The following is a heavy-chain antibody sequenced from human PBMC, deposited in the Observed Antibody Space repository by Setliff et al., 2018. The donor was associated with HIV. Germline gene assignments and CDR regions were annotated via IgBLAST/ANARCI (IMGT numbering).Heavy chain of an antibody. CDR2: VYHRGTT. CDR1: GDSISNNGYY. CDR3: PLQHGRPMRWFDP. V-gene: IGHV4-39*01. Sequence: PSETLSLTCTVSGDSISNNGYYWAWIRQPPGKGLEWIGCVYHRGTTYYNPSLKSRLAMSVDTSKNKFFLKLNSLTAADTAVYYCPLQHGRPMRWFDPWGPGTLVTVSS. J-gene: IGHJ5*02. D-gene: IGHD2-2*01.